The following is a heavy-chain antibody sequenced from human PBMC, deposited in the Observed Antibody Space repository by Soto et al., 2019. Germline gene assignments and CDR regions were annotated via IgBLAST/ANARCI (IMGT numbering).Heavy chain of an antibody. J-gene: IGHJ6*03. CDR1: GGSISSGGYY. Sequence: PSETLSLTCTVSGGSISSGGYYWSWIRQHPGKGLEWIGYIYYSGSTYYNPSLKSRVTISVDTSKNQFSLKLSSVTAADTAVYYCARAGGCSSTSCPKVTYYYYYYMDVWGKGTTVTVSS. V-gene: IGHV4-31*03. D-gene: IGHD2-2*01. CDR2: IYYSGST. CDR3: ARAGGCSSTSCPKVTYYYYYYMDV.